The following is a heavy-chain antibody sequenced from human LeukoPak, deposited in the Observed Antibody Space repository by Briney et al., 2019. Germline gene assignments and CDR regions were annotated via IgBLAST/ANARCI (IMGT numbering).Heavy chain of an antibody. Sequence: ASVKVSCKXSGYTLTELSMHWVRQAPGKGLERMGGFDPEDGETIYSQKFQGRVTMTEDTSTDTAYMELSSLRSEDTAVYYCATEVGRYYGVNYYYYMDVWGKGTTVTVSS. D-gene: IGHD4-17*01. CDR1: GYTLTELS. CDR2: FDPEDGET. CDR3: ATEVGRYYGVNYYYYMDV. J-gene: IGHJ6*03. V-gene: IGHV1-24*01.